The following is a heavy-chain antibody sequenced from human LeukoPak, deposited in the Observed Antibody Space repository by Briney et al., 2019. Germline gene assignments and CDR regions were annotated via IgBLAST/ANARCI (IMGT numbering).Heavy chain of an antibody. J-gene: IGHJ5*02. CDR2: ISSSGSTI. CDR1: GFTFSSYA. Sequence: GGSLRLSCAAYGFTFSSYAMNWGRQAPGKGLEWVSYISSSGSTIYYADSVKGRFTISRDNAKNSLYLQMNSLRAEDTAVYYCARGRYCSSTSCRPYNWFDPWGQGTLVTVSS. CDR3: ARGRYCSSTSCRPYNWFDP. V-gene: IGHV3-48*03. D-gene: IGHD2-2*01.